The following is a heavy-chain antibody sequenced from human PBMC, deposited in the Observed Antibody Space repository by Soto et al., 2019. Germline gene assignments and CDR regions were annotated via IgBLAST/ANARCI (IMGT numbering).Heavy chain of an antibody. V-gene: IGHV3-11*01. CDR2: VSSSDTII. J-gene: IGHJ4*02. D-gene: IGHD3-22*01. CDR3: ARLRNYYDSTGYYPFDY. Sequence: PGGSLRLSCAASGFTFSDYYMSWVRQAPGKGLEWVSYVSSSDTIIYYADSVKGRFTISRDNAKNSLYLQMNSLRAEDTAVYYCARLRNYYDSTGYYPFDYWGQGTLVTVSS. CDR1: GFTFSDYY.